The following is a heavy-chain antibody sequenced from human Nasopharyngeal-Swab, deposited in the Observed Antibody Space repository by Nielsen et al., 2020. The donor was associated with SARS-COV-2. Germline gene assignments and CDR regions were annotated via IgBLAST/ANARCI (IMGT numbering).Heavy chain of an antibody. D-gene: IGHD2-2*01. J-gene: IGHJ6*02. CDR2: ISAYNGNT. CDR3: HILPAAKGDTNYYYYGMDV. V-gene: IGHV1-18*01. Sequence: WVRQAPGQGLEWMGWISAYNGNTNYAQKLQGRVTMTTDTSTSTAYMELRSLRSDDTAVYHCHILPAAKGDTNYYYYGMDVWGQGTTVTVSS.